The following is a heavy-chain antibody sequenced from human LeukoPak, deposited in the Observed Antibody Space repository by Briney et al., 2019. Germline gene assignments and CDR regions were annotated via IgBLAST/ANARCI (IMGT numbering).Heavy chain of an antibody. CDR2: IIPIFGTA. Sequence: ASVKVSCKASGGTFSSYAISWVRQAPGQGLEWMGGIIPIFGTANYAQKFQSRVTITADESTSTAYMELSSLRSEDTAVYYCARDMYYYDSSGYAYWGQGTLVTVSS. J-gene: IGHJ4*02. CDR3: ARDMYYYDSSGYAY. V-gene: IGHV1-69*13. CDR1: GGTFSSYA. D-gene: IGHD3-22*01.